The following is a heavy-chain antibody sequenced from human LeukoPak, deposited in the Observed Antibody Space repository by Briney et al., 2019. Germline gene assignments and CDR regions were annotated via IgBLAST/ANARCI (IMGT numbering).Heavy chain of an antibody. CDR1: GGSISSSDYY. J-gene: IGHJ5*02. Sequence: SETLSLTCTVSGGSISSSDYYWGWIRQPPGKGLEWIGSIYYSGSTYYNPSLKSRVAIFVDTSKNQFSLRLSSVTAADTAVYYCARQERPVGWCGVGWFDPWGQGTLVTVSS. D-gene: IGHD3-10*01. V-gene: IGHV4-39*01. CDR3: ARQERPVGWCGVGWFDP. CDR2: IYYSGST.